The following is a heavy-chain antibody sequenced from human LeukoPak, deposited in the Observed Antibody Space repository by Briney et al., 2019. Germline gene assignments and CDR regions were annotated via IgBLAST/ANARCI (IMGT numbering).Heavy chain of an antibody. J-gene: IGHJ4*02. CDR2: INAYNGDT. CDR1: GYTFSNYG. V-gene: IGHV1-18*01. D-gene: IGHD5-24*01. Sequence: ASVKVSCKASGYTFSNYGINWLRQAPGQGLEWMGWINAYNGDTRNAQNVQGRVTLTTDTSTGTAYMELRSLRFDDTAVYYCARSRFSDYWGQGTLVTVST. CDR3: ARSRFSDY.